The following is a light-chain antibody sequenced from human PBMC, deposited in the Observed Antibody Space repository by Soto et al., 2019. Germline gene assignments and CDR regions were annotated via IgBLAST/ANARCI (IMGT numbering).Light chain of an antibody. CDR1: QGISSY. Sequence: AIRMTQSPSSLSASTGDRVTITCRASQGISSYLAWYQQKPGKAPKLLIYAASTLQSGVTSRFSGSGSGTDFTLTISCLQSEDFATYYCQQYYSYPLTFVPGTKVDIK. CDR3: QQYYSYPLT. J-gene: IGKJ3*01. V-gene: IGKV1-8*01. CDR2: AAS.